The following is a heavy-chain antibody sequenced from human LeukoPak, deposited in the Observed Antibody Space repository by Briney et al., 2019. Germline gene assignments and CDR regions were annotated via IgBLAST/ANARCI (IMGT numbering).Heavy chain of an antibody. CDR3: AGFFYDNSGDAFDI. CDR2: LTPIYGSA. CDR1: GGGFTFTSHA. V-gene: IGHV1-69*01. D-gene: IGHD3-22*01. Sequence: GASVKVSCKASGGGFTFTSHAISWVRKAPGQGLEWMGGLTPIYGSANYAQKFQGRATITSDESTRTVYMELSSLRPEDSAVYYCAGFFYDNSGDAFDIWGQGTMVTVSS. J-gene: IGHJ3*02.